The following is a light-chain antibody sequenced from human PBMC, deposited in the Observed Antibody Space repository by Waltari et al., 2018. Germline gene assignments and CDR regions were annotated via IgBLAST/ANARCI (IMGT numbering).Light chain of an antibody. CDR1: QGISNS. J-gene: IGKJ3*01. V-gene: IGKV1-NL1*01. CDR3: QQYHNTPFT. Sequence: DIQMTQSPPSLSASVGDSVPITCRASQGISNSLAWFQQKAGKAPTLLLYAASRLESGAPSRFSGSGSGTDYTLTISSLQPEDFATYYCQQYHNTPFTFGPGTKVDIK. CDR2: AAS.